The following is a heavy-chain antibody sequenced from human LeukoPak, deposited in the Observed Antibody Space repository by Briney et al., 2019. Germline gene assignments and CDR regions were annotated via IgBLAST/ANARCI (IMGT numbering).Heavy chain of an antibody. D-gene: IGHD3-10*01. CDR1: GFTFSSYA. V-gene: IGHV3-30-3*01. CDR3: VREYGSGSYYHNWFDP. Sequence: PGGSLRLSCAASGFTFSSYAMHWVRQAPGKGLECVAAISYDGSNKYYADSVKGRFTISRDNSKNTLYLQMNSLRAEDTAVYYCVREYGSGSYYHNWFDPWGQGTLVTVSS. CDR2: ISYDGSNK. J-gene: IGHJ5*02.